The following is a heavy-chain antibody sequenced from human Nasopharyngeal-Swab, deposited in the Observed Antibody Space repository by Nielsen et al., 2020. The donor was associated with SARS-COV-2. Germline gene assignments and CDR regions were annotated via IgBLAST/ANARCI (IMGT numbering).Heavy chain of an antibody. V-gene: IGHV1-69*01. CDR3: ARDQNRIEDSGYFDL. J-gene: IGHJ2*01. Sequence: WVRQAPGQGLEWMGGIIPIFGTANYAQKFQGRVTITADESTSTAYMELSSLRSEDTAVYYCARDQNRIEDSGYFDLWGRGTLVTVSS. CDR2: IIPIFGTA. D-gene: IGHD6-6*01.